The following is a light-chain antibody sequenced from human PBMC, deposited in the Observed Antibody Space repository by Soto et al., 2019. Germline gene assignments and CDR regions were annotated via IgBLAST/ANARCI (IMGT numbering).Light chain of an antibody. Sequence: EIVLTQSPGALSLYPGERATLSCRASQSVSSSYLAWYQQKPGQAPRPLIYDASSRAIGIPDRFSGSGSGTDFTLTISRLEPEDFAVYYCQQYGSSPWTFGQGTKVDIK. CDR1: QSVSSSY. CDR3: QQYGSSPWT. CDR2: DAS. V-gene: IGKV3-20*01. J-gene: IGKJ1*01.